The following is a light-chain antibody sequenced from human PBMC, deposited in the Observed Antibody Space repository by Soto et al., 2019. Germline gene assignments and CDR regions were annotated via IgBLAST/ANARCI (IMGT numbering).Light chain of an antibody. Sequence: EIVLTQSPATLSLSPGERAILSCRASQSVDNYLAWYQQKPGQAPRLLIFDASNRATGIPARFSGSGSGTDFTLTLSSLEPEDFAVYYCQQRSNWPRTFGQGTKVDIK. V-gene: IGKV3-11*01. CDR1: QSVDNY. CDR2: DAS. CDR3: QQRSNWPRT. J-gene: IGKJ1*01.